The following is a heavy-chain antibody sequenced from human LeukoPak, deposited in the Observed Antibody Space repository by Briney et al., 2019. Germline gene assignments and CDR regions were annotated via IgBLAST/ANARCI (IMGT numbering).Heavy chain of an antibody. D-gene: IGHD3-22*01. V-gene: IGHV3-7*01. J-gene: IGHJ4*02. Sequence: GGSLRLSCAASGFTFSSYWMSWVRQAPGKGLEWVANIKQDGSEKYYVDSVKGRFTISRDNAKNSLYLQMNSLRAEDTAVYYCARDQSRMDSSYDYWGQGTLVTVSS. CDR1: GFTFSSYW. CDR3: ARDQSRMDSSYDY. CDR2: IKQDGSEK.